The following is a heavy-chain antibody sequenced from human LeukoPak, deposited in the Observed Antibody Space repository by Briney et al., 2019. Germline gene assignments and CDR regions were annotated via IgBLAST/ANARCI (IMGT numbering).Heavy chain of an antibody. V-gene: IGHV3-15*07. J-gene: IGHJ4*02. CDR2: IKPKTDGETT. D-gene: IGHD2-21*01. Sequence: VGRIKPKTDGETTEYAAPVKDRFSISRDDSKSMMYLQMNSLKTEDTAVYYCITPLPYSAQGGQGTLVTVSS. CDR3: ITPLPYSAQ.